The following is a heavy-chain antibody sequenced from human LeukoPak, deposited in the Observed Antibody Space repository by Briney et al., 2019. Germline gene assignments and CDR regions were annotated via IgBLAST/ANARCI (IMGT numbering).Heavy chain of an antibody. CDR3: AGDYYGSGRRYFDY. J-gene: IGHJ4*02. CDR1: GFTFTSYC. V-gene: IGHV3-7*04. CDR2: IKQDGSAK. D-gene: IGHD3-10*01. Sequence: GGFLRPSCAASGFTFTSYCMSWVRQAPGKGLEWVASIKQDGSAKFYVDSVKGRITISRDNVKKSLYLQMNSLRVEDTAVYYCAGDYYGSGRRYFDYWGQGTLVTVSS.